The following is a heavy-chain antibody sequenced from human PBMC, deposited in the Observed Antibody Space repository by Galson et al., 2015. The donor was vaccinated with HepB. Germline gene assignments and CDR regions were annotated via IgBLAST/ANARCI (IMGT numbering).Heavy chain of an antibody. CDR3: ARATLGPYSSGWPAFDI. CDR2: ISSSSSYI. J-gene: IGHJ3*02. CDR1: GFTFSSYS. V-gene: IGHV3-21*01. Sequence: SLRLSCAASGFTFSSYSMNWVRQAPGKGLEWVSSISSSSSYIYYADSVKGRFTISRDNAKNSLYLQMNSLRAEDTAVYYCARATLGPYSSGWPAFDIWGQGTMVTVSS. D-gene: IGHD6-19*01.